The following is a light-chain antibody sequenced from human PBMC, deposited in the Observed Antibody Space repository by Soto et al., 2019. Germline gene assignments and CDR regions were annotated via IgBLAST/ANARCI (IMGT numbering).Light chain of an antibody. CDR2: DAS. Sequence: EIVLTQSPPTLSLSPGERATLSFRASQSVSSHLAWYQQKFGQAPRLLIYDASNRATGIPARFSGSGSGTDFTLTISRLEPEDFAVYYCQQYGSSGTFGQGTKVNI. CDR1: QSVSSH. V-gene: IGKV3-11*01. CDR3: QQYGSSGT. J-gene: IGKJ1*01.